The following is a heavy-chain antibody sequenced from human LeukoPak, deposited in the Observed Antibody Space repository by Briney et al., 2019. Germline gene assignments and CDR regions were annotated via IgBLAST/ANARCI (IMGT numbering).Heavy chain of an antibody. CDR1: GFTFSSYG. J-gene: IGHJ4*02. D-gene: IGHD2-21*02. CDR2: ISYDGSNK. CDR3: ATTVPNIVVVTSSLSG. Sequence: PGGSLRLSCAASGFTFSSYGMPWVRQAPGKGLAWVAFISYDGSNKYYADSVKGRFTISRDNSKNTLYLQMNSLRAEDTAVYYCATTVPNIVVVTSSLSGWGQGTLVTVSS. V-gene: IGHV3-30*03.